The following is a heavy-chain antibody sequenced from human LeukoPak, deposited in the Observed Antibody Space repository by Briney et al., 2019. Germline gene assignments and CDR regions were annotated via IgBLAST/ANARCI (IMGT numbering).Heavy chain of an antibody. CDR2: ISLSSGVI. D-gene: IGHD3-16*01. Sequence: GGSLRLSCAASGFTFSSSGMTWVRQAPGKGLEWIAYISLSSGVIYYADSVKGRFTISRDNAKNTLYLQMNSLRDEDTAVFYCARSRYDYIWGIDYWGQGTLVTISS. J-gene: IGHJ4*02. CDR1: GFTFSSSG. V-gene: IGHV3-48*02. CDR3: ARSRYDYIWGIDY.